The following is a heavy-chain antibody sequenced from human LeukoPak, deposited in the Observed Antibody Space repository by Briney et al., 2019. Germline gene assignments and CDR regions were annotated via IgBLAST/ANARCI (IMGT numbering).Heavy chain of an antibody. J-gene: IGHJ4*02. Sequence: ASVKVSCKASGYTFTSYAMNWVRQAPGQGLEWMGWINTNTGNPTYAQGFTGRFVFSLDTSVSTAYLQISGLKAEDTAVYHCARVNPYYDFWSGYFSQTIDYWGQGTLVTVSS. CDR1: GYTFTSYA. D-gene: IGHD3-3*01. CDR3: ARVNPYYDFWSGYFSQTIDY. V-gene: IGHV7-4-1*02. CDR2: INTNTGNP.